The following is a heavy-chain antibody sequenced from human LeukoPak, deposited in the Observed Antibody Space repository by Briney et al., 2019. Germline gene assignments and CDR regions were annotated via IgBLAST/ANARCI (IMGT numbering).Heavy chain of an antibody. CDR1: GGSISSYY. D-gene: IGHD2-2*01. CDR2: IYYSGST. V-gene: IGHV4-59*01. J-gene: IGHJ4*02. CDR3: ASGPYQLLLNY. Sequence: SETLSLTCTVSGGSISSYYWSWIRQPPGKGLEWIGYIYYSGSTNYNPSLKSRVTISVDTSKNQFSLKLRSVTAADTAVYYCASGPYQLLLNYWGQGTLVTVSS.